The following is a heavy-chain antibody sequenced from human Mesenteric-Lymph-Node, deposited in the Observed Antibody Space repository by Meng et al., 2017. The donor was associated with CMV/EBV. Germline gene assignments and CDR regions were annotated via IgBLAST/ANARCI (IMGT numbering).Heavy chain of an antibody. V-gene: IGHV4-59*01. Sequence: SETLSLTCTVSGGSISSYYWSWIRQPPGKGLEWIGYIYYSGSNNYNPSLKSRVTISVDTSKNQFSLKLSSVTAADTAVYYCASEALYYYGLDVWSQGTKVTVSS. CDR3: ASEALYYYGLDV. CDR1: GGSISSYY. J-gene: IGHJ6*02. CDR2: IYYSGSN.